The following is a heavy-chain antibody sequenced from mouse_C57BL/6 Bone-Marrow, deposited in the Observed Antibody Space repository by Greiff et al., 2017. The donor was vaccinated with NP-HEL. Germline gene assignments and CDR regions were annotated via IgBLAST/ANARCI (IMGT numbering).Heavy chain of an antibody. J-gene: IGHJ4*01. CDR2: ISDGGSYT. D-gene: IGHD2-4*01. V-gene: IGHV5-4*03. CDR3: ARGDYDDYAMDD. Sequence: EVKVEESGGGLVKPGGSLKLSCAASGFTFSSYAMSWVRQTPEKRLEWVATISDGGSYTYYPDNVKGRFTISRDNAKNNLYLQMSHLKSEDTAMYYCARGDYDDYAMDDWGKGTSVTVSS. CDR1: GFTFSSYA.